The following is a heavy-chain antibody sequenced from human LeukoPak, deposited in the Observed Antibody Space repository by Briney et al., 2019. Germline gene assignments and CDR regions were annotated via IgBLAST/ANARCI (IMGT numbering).Heavy chain of an antibody. CDR3: ARYYYDSSGYRDAFDI. J-gene: IGHJ3*02. CDR1: GGSISSYY. Sequence: SETLSLTCTVSGGSISSYYWSWIRQPPGKGLEWIGYIYYSGSTNYNPSLKSRVTISVDTSKNQFSLKLSSVTAADTAVYYCARYYYDSSGYRDAFDIWGQGTMLTVSS. V-gene: IGHV4-59*01. CDR2: IYYSGST. D-gene: IGHD3-22*01.